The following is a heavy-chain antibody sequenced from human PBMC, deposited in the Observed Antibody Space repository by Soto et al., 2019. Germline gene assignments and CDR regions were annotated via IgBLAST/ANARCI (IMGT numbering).Heavy chain of an antibody. Sequence: VQLVESGGGVVQPGRSLRLSCAASGFTFSDYAMHWVRQAPGKGLEWVAVVFHDGRNTHYADSVKGRFTISRYSSKNRVSLEMTSLRAEDTAVDYFAKGERQWRVSYDLNYWGQGALVTVSS. CDR1: GFTFSDYA. CDR3: AKGERQWRVSYDLNY. V-gene: IGHV3-30*18. D-gene: IGHD6-19*01. J-gene: IGHJ4*02. CDR2: VFHDGRNT.